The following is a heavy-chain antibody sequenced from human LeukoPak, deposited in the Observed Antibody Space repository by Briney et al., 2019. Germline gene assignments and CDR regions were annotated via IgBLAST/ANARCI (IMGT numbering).Heavy chain of an antibody. D-gene: IGHD1-26*01. CDR3: ARVSGSYDPFDI. V-gene: IGHV6-1*01. CDR2: TYYRSKWYN. Sequence: SQTLSLTCAISGDSVSSNSAAWNWIRQSPSRGLEWLGRTYYRSKWYNAYAVSVKSRMTINPDTSKNQFSPQLNSVTPEDTAVYYCARVSGSYDPFDIWGQGTMVTVSS. CDR1: GDSVSSNSAA. J-gene: IGHJ3*02.